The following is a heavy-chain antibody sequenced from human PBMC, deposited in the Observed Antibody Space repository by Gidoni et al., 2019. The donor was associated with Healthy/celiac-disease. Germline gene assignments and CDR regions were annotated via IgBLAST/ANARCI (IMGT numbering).Heavy chain of an antibody. CDR2: ISSSSSYI. Sequence: EVPLVESGGGLVKPGGSLRLSCAASGFTFSSYSMNWVRQAPGKGLEWVSAISSSSSYIYYADSVKGRFTISRDNAKNSLYLQMNSLRAEDTAVYYCARDKGGSGDAFDIWGQGTMVTVSS. V-gene: IGHV3-21*01. D-gene: IGHD3-16*01. J-gene: IGHJ3*02. CDR3: ARDKGGSGDAFDI. CDR1: GFTFSSYS.